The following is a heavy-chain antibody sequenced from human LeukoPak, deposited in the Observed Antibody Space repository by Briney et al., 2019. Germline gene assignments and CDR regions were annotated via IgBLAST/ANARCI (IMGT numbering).Heavy chain of an antibody. CDR2: IYRDGSQK. CDR3: TRDSAKSFDD. D-gene: IGHD4/OR15-4a*01. Sequence: GGSLRLSCVTSGFTFRNYGFHWVRQAPGKGLEWVAVIYRDGSQKYYVDSVKGRFTFSRDNSKNTVFLEMNSLRAEDTAMYYCTRDSAKSFDDWGPGTLVTV. J-gene: IGHJ4*02. V-gene: IGHV3-33*01. CDR1: GFTFRNYG.